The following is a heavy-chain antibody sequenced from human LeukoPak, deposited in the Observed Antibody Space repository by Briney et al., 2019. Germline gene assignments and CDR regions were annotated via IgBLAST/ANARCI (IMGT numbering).Heavy chain of an antibody. Sequence: SETLSLTCTVSGGFISSYYWSWIRQPAGKGLEWIGRISSSGSTNYDPSLKSRVTMSVDTSKNQFSLKLSSVTAADTAVYYCAREGLPRPYTLDYWGQGTLVTVSS. CDR1: GGFISSYY. CDR3: AREGLPRPYTLDY. J-gene: IGHJ4*02. D-gene: IGHD3-16*01. CDR2: ISSSGST. V-gene: IGHV4-4*07.